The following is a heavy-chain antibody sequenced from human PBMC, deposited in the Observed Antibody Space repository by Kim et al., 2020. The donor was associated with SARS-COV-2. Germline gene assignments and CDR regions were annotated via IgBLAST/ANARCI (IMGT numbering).Heavy chain of an antibody. Sequence: SGRGRFTISRDNAKGSLYLQMNSLSDEDTATYYCARGGYTGYLYYYYGLDVWGQGTTVTVSS. J-gene: IGHJ6*02. CDR3: ARGGYTGYLYYYYGLDV. D-gene: IGHD5-12*01. V-gene: IGHV3-48*02.